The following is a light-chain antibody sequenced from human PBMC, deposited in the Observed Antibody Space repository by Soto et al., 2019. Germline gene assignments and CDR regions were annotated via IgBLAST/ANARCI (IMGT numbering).Light chain of an antibody. V-gene: IGKV3D-15*01. Sequence: EIVLTQSPATLSVSPGERATLSCRASQGVNIDLVWYQQKPGQAPRLLMFTASARATGIPARFTGGGSETDFTLPISSPQPEDSAVYYCQQFNTWPFTFGPGTKVEIK. J-gene: IGKJ3*01. CDR2: TAS. CDR3: QQFNTWPFT. CDR1: QGVNID.